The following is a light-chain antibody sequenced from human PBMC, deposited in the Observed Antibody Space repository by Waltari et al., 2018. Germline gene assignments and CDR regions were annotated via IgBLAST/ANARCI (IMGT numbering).Light chain of an antibody. CDR3: PPLGKWT. Sequence: EIVLTQSPATLSLSPGERATLSCRASQSIGSYLAWFQQKRGQAPRLVVYDASTRATGIPARFSGSGSGTDFTLSLSSVEPEDLAVYYCPPLGKWTFGQGTKVEIK. J-gene: IGKJ1*01. CDR1: QSIGSY. CDR2: DAS. V-gene: IGKV3-11*01.